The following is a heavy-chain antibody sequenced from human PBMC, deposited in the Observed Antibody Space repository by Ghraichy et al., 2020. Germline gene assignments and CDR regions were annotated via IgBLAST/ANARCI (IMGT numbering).Heavy chain of an antibody. J-gene: IGHJ4*02. CDR2: ICGAVIST. CDR1: GVTFSNYA. CDR3: AKHMAGTGSLDYYFDC. Sequence: GGSLRLSCEASGVTFSNYAMSWVRQAPGKGLEWVSAICGAVISTYYADSVKGRFTISRDNSKSTLYLQMDSLRAEDTAIYYCAKHMAGTGSLDYYFDCWGQGTLVTVSS. V-gene: IGHV3-23*01. D-gene: IGHD6-19*01.